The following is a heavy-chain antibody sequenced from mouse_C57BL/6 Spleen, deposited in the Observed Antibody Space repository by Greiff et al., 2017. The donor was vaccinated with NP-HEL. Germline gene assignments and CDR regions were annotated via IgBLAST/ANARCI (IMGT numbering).Heavy chain of an antibody. CDR2: INPSSGYT. CDR1: GYTFTSYT. V-gene: IGHV1-4*01. CDR3: AREGAVVSMDY. J-gene: IGHJ4*01. Sequence: VQLKESGAELARPGASVKMSCKASGYTFTSYTMHWVKQRPGQGLEWIGYINPSSGYTKYNQKFKDKATLTADKSSSTAYMQLSSLTSEDSAVYYCAREGAVVSMDYWGQGTSVTVSS. D-gene: IGHD1-1*01.